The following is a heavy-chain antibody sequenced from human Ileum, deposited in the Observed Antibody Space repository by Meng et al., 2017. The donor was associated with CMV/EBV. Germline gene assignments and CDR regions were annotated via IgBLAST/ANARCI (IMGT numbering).Heavy chain of an antibody. Sequence: GGSLRLSCAASQFPFSSDAMNWVRQAPGKGLEWVSFISSGSTIIYYADSVKGRFTISRDNSKNTVYLLMNSLRAEDTAVYYCAKGPGIAAAGTRVGYWGQGTLVTVSS. CDR1: QFPFSSDA. CDR2: ISSGSTII. V-gene: IGHV3-23*03. D-gene: IGHD6-13*01. J-gene: IGHJ4*02. CDR3: AKGPGIAAAGTRVGY.